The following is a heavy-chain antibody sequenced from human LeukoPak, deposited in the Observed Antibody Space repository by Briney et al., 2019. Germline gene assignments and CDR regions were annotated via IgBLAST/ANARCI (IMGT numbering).Heavy chain of an antibody. Sequence: PGGSLRLSCAASGFNFSSYTMNWARQAPGKGLEWVSSISSSSSYIYYADSVKGRFTISRDNAKNSLYLQMNSLRAEDTAVYYCGEPSTRPANTVRKMHDLEVEDYSYMDVWGKGTTVTVSS. V-gene: IGHV3-21*01. CDR2: ISSSSSYI. J-gene: IGHJ6*03. CDR3: GEPSTRPANTVRKMHDLEVEDYSYMDV. D-gene: IGHD1-14*01. CDR1: GFNFSSYT.